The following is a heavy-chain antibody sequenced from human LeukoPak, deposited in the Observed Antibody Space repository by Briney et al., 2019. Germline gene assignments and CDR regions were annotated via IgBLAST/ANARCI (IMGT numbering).Heavy chain of an antibody. V-gene: IGHV3-21*01. CDR3: ARDRLVRGAIYPLEYYYYGMDV. Sequence: GESLRLSCAASGFTFSSYSMNWVRQAPGKGLEWVSSISSSSSYIYYADSVKGRFTISRDNAKNSLYLQMNSLRAEDTAVYYCARDRLVRGAIYPLEYYYYGMDVWGQGTTVTVSS. CDR1: GFTFSSYS. CDR2: ISSSSSYI. J-gene: IGHJ6*02. D-gene: IGHD3-10*01.